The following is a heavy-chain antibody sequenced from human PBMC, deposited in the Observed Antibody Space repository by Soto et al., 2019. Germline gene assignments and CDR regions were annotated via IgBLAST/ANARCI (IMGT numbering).Heavy chain of an antibody. CDR2: IYTSGST. Sequence: TLSLTCTVSGGSISSYYWSWIRQPAGKGLEWIGRIYTSGSTNYNPSLKSRVTMSVDTSKNQFSLKLSSVTAADTAVYYCARDRGSSSRLNYYYYYGMDVWGQGTTVTVSS. D-gene: IGHD6-6*01. V-gene: IGHV4-4*07. J-gene: IGHJ6*02. CDR1: GGSISSYY. CDR3: ARDRGSSSRLNYYYYYGMDV.